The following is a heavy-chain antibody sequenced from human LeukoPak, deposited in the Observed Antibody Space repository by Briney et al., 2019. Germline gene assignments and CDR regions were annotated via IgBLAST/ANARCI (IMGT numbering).Heavy chain of an antibody. J-gene: IGHJ3*02. CDR1: GFTFSTYW. Sequence: GGSLRLSCAASGFTFSTYWMTWVRQAPGKGLEWVANIKQDGSEQYYVDSVKGRFTISRDNAKNSLYLQMNSLRAEDTAVYYCARDFMVRGVIIAADAFDIWGQGTMVAVSS. CDR3: ARDFMVRGVIIAADAFDI. D-gene: IGHD3-10*01. CDR2: IKQDGSEQ. V-gene: IGHV3-7*05.